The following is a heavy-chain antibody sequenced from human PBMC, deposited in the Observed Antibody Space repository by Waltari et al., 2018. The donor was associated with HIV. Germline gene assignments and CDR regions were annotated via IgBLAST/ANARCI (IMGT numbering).Heavy chain of an antibody. V-gene: IGHV3-21*01. Sequence: EVQLVESGGGLVKPRGSLRRTCAASGFTLSSYCLLCVPQAPGKGLEWVSAISSSSSYIYYADSVKGRFTISRDNAKNSLYLQMNSLRAEDTAVYYCATLVSSGWYYFDYWGQGTLVTVSS. J-gene: IGHJ4*02. CDR2: ISSSSSYI. CDR3: ATLVSSGWYYFDY. CDR1: GFTLSSYC. D-gene: IGHD6-19*01.